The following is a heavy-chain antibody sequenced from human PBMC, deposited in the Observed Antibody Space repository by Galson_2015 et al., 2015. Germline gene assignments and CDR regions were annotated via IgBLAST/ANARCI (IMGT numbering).Heavy chain of an antibody. CDR1: GFTFNSYA. V-gene: IGHV3-23*01. CDR3: AKEAYFYGSGSYFLDYYYYYYIDV. CDR2: ISGTGGSS. J-gene: IGHJ6*03. Sequence: SLRLSCAASGFTFNSYAMSWVRQAPGKGLEWVSGISGTGGSSWYADSVKGRFTISRDTSKNTLYLQMNSLRAEDTAVYFCAKEAYFYGSGSYFLDYYYYYYIDVWGTGPRSPSP. D-gene: IGHD3-10*01.